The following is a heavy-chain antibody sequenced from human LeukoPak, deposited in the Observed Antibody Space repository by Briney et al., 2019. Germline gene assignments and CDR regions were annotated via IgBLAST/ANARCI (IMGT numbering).Heavy chain of an antibody. CDR3: AKAGAMVRGVIIRGYYYYYMDV. V-gene: IGHV3-23*01. J-gene: IGHJ6*03. CDR1: GFTFSSYA. Sequence: GGSLRLSCAASGFTFSSYAVSWVRQAPGKGLEWVSAISGSGGSTYYADSVKGRFTISRDNSKNTLYLQMNSLRAEDTAVYYCAKAGAMVRGVIIRGYYYYYMDVWGKGTTVTVSS. CDR2: ISGSGGST. D-gene: IGHD3-10*01.